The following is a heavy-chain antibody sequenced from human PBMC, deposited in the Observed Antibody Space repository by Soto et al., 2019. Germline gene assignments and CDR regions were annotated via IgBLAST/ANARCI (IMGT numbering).Heavy chain of an antibody. Sequence: SETLSLTCTVSGDSMSSSNYHWGWIRQPPGKGLEWIGSIYYSGSTYHNPSLKSRITISIDTSKNQFSLQLNSVTAADPAWYYCATDYRGWLDYWGQGTLVTVSS. CDR2: IYYSGST. CDR1: GDSMSSSNYH. CDR3: ATDYRGWLDY. D-gene: IGHD4-4*01. V-gene: IGHV4-39*01. J-gene: IGHJ4*02.